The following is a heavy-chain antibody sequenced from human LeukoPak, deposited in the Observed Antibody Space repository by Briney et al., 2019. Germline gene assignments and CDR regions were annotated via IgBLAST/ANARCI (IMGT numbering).Heavy chain of an antibody. V-gene: IGHV4-39*07. CDR3: AREARKTGDNPWYFDL. Sequence: PSETLSLTRTVSGGSISSSSYYWGWIRQPPGKGLEWIGSIYHSGGTNYNPSLKSRVTISVDKSKNQFSLKLSSVTAADTAVYYCAREARKTGDNPWYFDLWGRGTLVTVSS. CDR2: IYHSGGT. CDR1: GGSISSSSYY. D-gene: IGHD7-27*01. J-gene: IGHJ2*01.